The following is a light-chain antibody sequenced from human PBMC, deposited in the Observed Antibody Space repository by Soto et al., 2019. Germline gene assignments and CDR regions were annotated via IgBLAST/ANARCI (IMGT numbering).Light chain of an antibody. J-gene: IGKJ4*01. CDR3: QQYGSSPLT. CDR2: GAS. CDR1: QSVSSSY. Sequence: EIVLTQSPGTLSLSPGERATLSCRASQSVSSSYLAWYQQKPGQAPRLLIYGASSRATGIPDRFSGSGSGTDFTLTISRLEPGDFAVYYCQQYGSSPLTFGGGTK. V-gene: IGKV3-20*01.